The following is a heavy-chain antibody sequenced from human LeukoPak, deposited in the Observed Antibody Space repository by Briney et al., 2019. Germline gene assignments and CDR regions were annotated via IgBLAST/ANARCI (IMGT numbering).Heavy chain of an antibody. CDR2: ISYDGSNK. Sequence: QPGRSLRLSCAASGFTFSSCAMHWVRQAPGKGLEWVAVISYDGSNKYYADSVKGRFTISRDNSKNTLYLQMNSLRAEDTAVYYCARTAYGGDNWFDPWGQGTLVTVSS. J-gene: IGHJ5*02. CDR1: GFTFSSCA. V-gene: IGHV3-30-3*01. CDR3: ARTAYGGDNWFDP. D-gene: IGHD4-17*01.